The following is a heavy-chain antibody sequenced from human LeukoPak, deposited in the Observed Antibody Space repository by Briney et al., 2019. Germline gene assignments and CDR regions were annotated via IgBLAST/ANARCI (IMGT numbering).Heavy chain of an antibody. Sequence: GGSLRLSGAASGFTFSSYAMHWVRQAPGKGLEWVAVISYDGSNKYYADSVKGRFTISRDNSKNTLYLQMNSLRAEDTAVYYCASGRIAAVNYYYYYGMDVWGQGTTATVSS. CDR1: GFTFSSYA. CDR2: ISYDGSNK. CDR3: ASGRIAAVNYYYYYGMDV. J-gene: IGHJ6*02. D-gene: IGHD6-13*01. V-gene: IGHV3-30-3*01.